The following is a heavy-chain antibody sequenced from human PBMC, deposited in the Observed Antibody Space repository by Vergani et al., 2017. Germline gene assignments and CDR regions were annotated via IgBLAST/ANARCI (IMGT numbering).Heavy chain of an antibody. CDR1: GFTFSSYS. V-gene: IGHV3-21*01. CDR2: ISSSSSYI. D-gene: IGHD3-10*01. CDR3: ARVGEGYFDY. Sequence: VQLVESGGGVVQPGRSLRLSCAASGFTFSSYSMNWVRQAPGKGLEWVSSISSSSSYIYYADSVKGRFTISRDNAKNSLYLQMNSLRAEDTAVYYCARVGEGYFDYWGQGTLVTVSS. J-gene: IGHJ4*02.